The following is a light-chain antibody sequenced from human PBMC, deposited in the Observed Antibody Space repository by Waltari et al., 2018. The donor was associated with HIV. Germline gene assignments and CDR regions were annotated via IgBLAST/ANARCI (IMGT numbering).Light chain of an antibody. CDR3: CSDAGTYTYV. CDR2: KGS. CDR1: SSDIGYFDY. J-gene: IGLJ1*01. V-gene: IGLV2-11*01. Sequence: QSALTQPRSVSGSPGQSVTISCTGTSSDIGYFDYVSWYQQYPGNAPTVIMYKGSQRPSGVPDRFTASKSGMTASLTISGLQDEDEADYYGCSDAGTYTYVFGTGTTVTVL.